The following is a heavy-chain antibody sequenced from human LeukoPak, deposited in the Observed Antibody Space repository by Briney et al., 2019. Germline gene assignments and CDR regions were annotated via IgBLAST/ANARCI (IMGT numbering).Heavy chain of an antibody. J-gene: IGHJ4*02. V-gene: IGHV3-21*01. D-gene: IGHD1-26*01. CDR1: GFTFSSYS. CDR3: ARDGLEWEPFDY. Sequence: AGGSLRLSCAASGFTFSSYSMNWVRQAPGKGLEWVSSISSSSSYIYYADSVKGRFTISRDNAKNSLYLQMNSLRAEDTAVYYCARDGLEWEPFDYWGQGTLVTVSS. CDR2: ISSSSSYI.